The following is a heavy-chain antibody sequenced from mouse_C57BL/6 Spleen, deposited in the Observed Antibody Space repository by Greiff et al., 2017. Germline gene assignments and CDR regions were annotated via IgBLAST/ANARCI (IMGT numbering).Heavy chain of an antibody. Sequence: VQLQQSGAELVRPGASVKLSCTASGFNIKDDYMHWVKQRPEQGLEWIGWIDPENGDTEYASKFQGKATITADTSSNTAYLQLSSLTSEDTAVYYCTTFSDYYGSECAYWGQGTLVTVSA. CDR1: GFNIKDDY. J-gene: IGHJ3*01. CDR3: TTFSDYYGSECAY. CDR2: IDPENGDT. V-gene: IGHV14-4*01. D-gene: IGHD1-1*01.